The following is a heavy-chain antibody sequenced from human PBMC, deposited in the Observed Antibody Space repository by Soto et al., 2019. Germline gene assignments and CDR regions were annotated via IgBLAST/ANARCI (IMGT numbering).Heavy chain of an antibody. Sequence: SETLSLTCSVSGGSINSGNYYWSWIRQHPGKGLEWIGYTSYSGSAHYNPSLRSRVFISVGTSRNEFSLKLSSVTAADTAVYQCARRLCPTTPSFAPWGQGPLVTVSS. D-gene: IGHD1-26*01. CDR2: TSYSGSA. CDR1: GGSINSGNYY. V-gene: IGHV4-31*03. J-gene: IGHJ5*02. CDR3: ARRLCPTTPSFAP.